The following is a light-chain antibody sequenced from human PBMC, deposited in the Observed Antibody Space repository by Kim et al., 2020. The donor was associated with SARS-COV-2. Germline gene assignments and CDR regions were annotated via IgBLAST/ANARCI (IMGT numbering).Light chain of an antibody. CDR1: DIGRKS. J-gene: IGLJ2*01. CDR3: QVWDRSSDHVV. CDR2: YNT. V-gene: IGLV3-21*04. Sequence: APGKEAIITCGGNDIGRKSVHWYQEKPGQAPVMVIDYNTDRPSGIPGRVSGSNAGNTATLTINRVEAGDEAHYYCQVWDRSSDHVVFGGGTQLTVL.